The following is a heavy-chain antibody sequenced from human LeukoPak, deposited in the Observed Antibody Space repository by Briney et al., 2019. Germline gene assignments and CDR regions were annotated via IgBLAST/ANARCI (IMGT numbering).Heavy chain of an antibody. CDR1: GGSISSYY. CDR3: ARTTMVRGVIGWFDP. J-gene: IGHJ5*02. Sequence: PSETLSLTCTVSGGSISSYYWGWIRQPPGKGLEWIGYIYYSGSTNYNPSLKSRVTVSVDTSKNQFSLKLSSVTAADTAVYYCARTTMVRGVIGWFDPWGQGTLVTVSS. V-gene: IGHV4-59*01. CDR2: IYYSGST. D-gene: IGHD3-10*01.